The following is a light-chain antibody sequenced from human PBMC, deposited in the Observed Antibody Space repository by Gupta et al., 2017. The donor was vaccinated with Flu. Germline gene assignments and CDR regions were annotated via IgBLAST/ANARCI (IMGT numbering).Light chain of an antibody. J-gene: IGLJ3*02. V-gene: IGLV3-1*01. CDR1: AVGDKY. CDR3: KTWDSRTAV. CDR2: QDT. Sequence: SYDLTQPPSVSVSPGQTASITCSGDAVGDKYVYWYQQKPGQSPVVGIYQDTARPSGIPERVSGSNYGNTVTMPRSGTQAMDDCDYYCKTWDSRTAVFGGGTRLTVV.